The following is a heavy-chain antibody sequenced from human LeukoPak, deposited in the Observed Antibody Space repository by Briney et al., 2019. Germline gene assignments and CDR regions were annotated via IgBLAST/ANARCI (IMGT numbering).Heavy chain of an antibody. CDR1: GGSISSNSYY. V-gene: IGHV4-39*07. Sequence: PSETLSLTCTVSGGSISSNSYYWGWIRQPPGTGLEWIGEINHSGSTNYNPSLKSRVTISVDTSKNQFSLKLSSVTAADTAVYYCARAPAFRGSGYYTPRYYYYYMDVWGKGTTVTVSS. CDR3: ARAPAFRGSGYYTPRYYYYYMDV. D-gene: IGHD3-3*01. J-gene: IGHJ6*03. CDR2: INHSGST.